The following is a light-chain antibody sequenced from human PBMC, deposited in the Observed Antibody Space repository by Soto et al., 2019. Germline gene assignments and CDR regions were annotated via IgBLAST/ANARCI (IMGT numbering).Light chain of an antibody. CDR2: DTS. J-gene: IGKJ1*01. CDR1: QGIGDT. V-gene: IGKV3-15*01. CDR3: HQRQSWPRT. Sequence: EVVMRQSPATLSVSPGEGATLSCRASQGIGDTLAWYQHKPGQTPRLLIYDTSTRAXGVXARFSGSGSGTXXTLTISDVQPEDFALYYCHQRQSWPRTFGQGTKVDIK.